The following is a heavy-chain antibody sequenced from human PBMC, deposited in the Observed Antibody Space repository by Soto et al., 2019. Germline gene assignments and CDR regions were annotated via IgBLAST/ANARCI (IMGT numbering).Heavy chain of an antibody. Sequence: QVQLLQSGAEVKNPGASVKVSCKTSGYTFTKYGVGWVRQAPGQGLEWMGWISGSSGNANYAEKVQGRITLTTDTSTRTAYIELRRLRSDDTAVYYCAREMAGLGGESDYWAQGTLVTVSS. J-gene: IGHJ4*02. CDR1: GYTFTKYG. CDR2: ISGSSGNA. CDR3: AREMAGLGGESDY. V-gene: IGHV1-18*01. D-gene: IGHD3-16*01.